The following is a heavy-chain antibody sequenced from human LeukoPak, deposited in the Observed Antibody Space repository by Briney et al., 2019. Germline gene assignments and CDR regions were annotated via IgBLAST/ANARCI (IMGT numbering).Heavy chain of an antibody. CDR1: GYTFTDYY. CDR3: ARGRTPAGGRVLDGY. V-gene: IGHV1-2*02. J-gene: IGHJ4*02. CDR2: INPNSGGT. D-gene: IGHD6-13*01. Sequence: GASVKVSCKASGYTFTDYYLHWVRQAPGQGLEWMGCINPNSGGTDYAQKSQGRVTMTRDTSISTAHMELSSLTSDDTAIYYCARGRTPAGGRVLDGYWGQGTLVTVSS.